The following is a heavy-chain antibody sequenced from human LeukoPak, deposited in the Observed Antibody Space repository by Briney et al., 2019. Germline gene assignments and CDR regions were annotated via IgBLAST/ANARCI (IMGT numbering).Heavy chain of an antibody. CDR3: ARGYYAGRGHHFEY. D-gene: IGHD3-22*01. CDR1: GFTFSGYG. CDR2: IWSDGSNK. J-gene: IGHJ4*02. Sequence: GGSLRLSCATSGFTFSGYGMHWVRQAPGKGLEWVTVIWSDGSNKYYADSVKGRFTISRDNFKNTLYLQMNSLRAEDTAVYYCARGYYAGRGHHFEYWGQGTLVTVSS. V-gene: IGHV3-33*01.